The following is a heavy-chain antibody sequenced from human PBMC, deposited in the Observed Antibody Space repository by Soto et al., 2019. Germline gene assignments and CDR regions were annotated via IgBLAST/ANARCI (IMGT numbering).Heavy chain of an antibody. J-gene: IGHJ4*02. D-gene: IGHD6-19*01. CDR2: ISVSDGKT. CDR1: GFSFGSYA. Sequence: GGSLRLSCAASGFSFGSYALSWVRQAPGKGLEWVSTISVSDGKTFYADSVMGRFIISRDKSKNMLYLQMNSLSAEDTAFYYCGKYRGGFAGGWEYFAYWGQGALVTVSS. V-gene: IGHV3-23*01. CDR3: GKYRGGFAGGWEYFAY.